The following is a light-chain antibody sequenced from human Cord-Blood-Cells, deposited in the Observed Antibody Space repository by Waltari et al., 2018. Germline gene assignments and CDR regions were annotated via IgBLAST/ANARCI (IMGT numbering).Light chain of an antibody. J-gene: IGLJ3*02. CDR1: ALPKQY. CDR2: KDS. CDR3: QSADSSGTYWV. Sequence: SYELTQPPSVSVPPGQTARLTCAGDALPKQYAYWYQQKPGQAPGLVIYKDSERPSGIPERFSGSSSGTTVTLTISGVQAEDEADYYCQSADSSGTYWVFGGGTKLTVL. V-gene: IGLV3-25*03.